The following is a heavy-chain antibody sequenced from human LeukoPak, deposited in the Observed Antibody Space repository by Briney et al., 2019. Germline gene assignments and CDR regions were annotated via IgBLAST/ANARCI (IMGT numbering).Heavy chain of an antibody. D-gene: IGHD3-3*01. J-gene: IGHJ3*02. V-gene: IGHV4-61*02. Sequence: SETLSLTCTVSGGSISSGSYYWSWIRQPAGKGLEWIGRIYTSGSTNYNPSLKSRVTISVDTSKNQFSLKLSSVTAADTAVYYCARAIRYYDFWSGYYREHDAFDIWGQGTMVTVSS. CDR1: GGSISSGSYY. CDR2: IYTSGST. CDR3: ARAIRYYDFWSGYYREHDAFDI.